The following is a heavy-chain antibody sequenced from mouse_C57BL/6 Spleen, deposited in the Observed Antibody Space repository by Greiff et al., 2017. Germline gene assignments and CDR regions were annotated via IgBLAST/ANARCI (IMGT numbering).Heavy chain of an antibody. Sequence: QVQLKESGPELVKPGASVKISCKASGYAFSSSWMNWVKQRPGKGLEWIGRIYPGDGDTNYNGKFKGKATLTADKSSSTAYMQLSSLTSEDSAVYFCAREDPLDVWGTGTTVTVSS. CDR3: AREDPLDV. J-gene: IGHJ1*03. CDR1: GYAFSSSW. V-gene: IGHV1-82*01. CDR2: IYPGDGDT.